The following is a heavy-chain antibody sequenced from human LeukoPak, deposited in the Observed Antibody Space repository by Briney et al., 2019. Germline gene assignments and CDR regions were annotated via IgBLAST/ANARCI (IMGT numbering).Heavy chain of an antibody. J-gene: IGHJ3*02. Sequence: GASVKVSCKASGFTFTSSAMQWVRQARGQRLEWIGWIVVGSGNTNYAQKFQERVTITRDMSTSTAYMELSSLRSEDTAVYYCAAASYYDFWSGYLGGAFDIWGQGTMVTVSS. CDR1: GFTFTSSA. V-gene: IGHV1-58*02. CDR3: AAASYYDFWSGYLGGAFDI. D-gene: IGHD3-3*01. CDR2: IVVGSGNT.